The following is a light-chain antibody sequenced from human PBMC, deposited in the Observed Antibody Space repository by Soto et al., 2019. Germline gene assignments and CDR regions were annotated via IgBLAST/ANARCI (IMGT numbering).Light chain of an antibody. CDR2: DAS. J-gene: IGKJ4*01. Sequence: EIVLTQSPATLSLSPGERATLSCRASQSVSSFLAWYQQKPGQAPRLLIYDASNRATGIPARFSGSGSGTDFTLTISSLEPEDFAVYFCQQRGNWLIFGGGTKVEIK. CDR3: QQRGNWLI. V-gene: IGKV3-11*01. CDR1: QSVSSF.